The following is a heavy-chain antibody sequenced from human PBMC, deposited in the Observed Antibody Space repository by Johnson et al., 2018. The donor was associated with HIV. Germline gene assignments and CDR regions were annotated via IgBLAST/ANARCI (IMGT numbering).Heavy chain of an antibody. CDR2: ISNDGTNT. Sequence: QVQLVEFGGGVVQPGRSLRLSCAASDFTFTNNAIHWVRQAPGKGLEWVAVISNDGTNTYYADSVKGRFTISRDNSRNSVSLQMIILRPKDTAMYYCASGVTARAPLLIWGQGTMVTVSS. D-gene: IGHD6-6*01. CDR1: DFTFTNNA. J-gene: IGHJ3*02. CDR3: ASGVTARAPLLI. V-gene: IGHV3-30*04.